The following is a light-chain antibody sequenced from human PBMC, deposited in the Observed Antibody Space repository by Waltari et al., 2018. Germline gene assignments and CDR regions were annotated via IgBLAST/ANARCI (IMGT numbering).Light chain of an antibody. CDR2: QDS. J-gene: IGLJ2*01. Sequence: SYELTQPPSVSVSPGQTASITCSGDKLGDKYACWYQQKPGQSHVLVIYQDSTRPSGIPERFSGSNSGNTATLTISGTQAMDEADYYCQAWDSSSVVFGGGTKLTVL. V-gene: IGLV3-1*01. CDR3: QAWDSSSVV. CDR1: KLGDKY.